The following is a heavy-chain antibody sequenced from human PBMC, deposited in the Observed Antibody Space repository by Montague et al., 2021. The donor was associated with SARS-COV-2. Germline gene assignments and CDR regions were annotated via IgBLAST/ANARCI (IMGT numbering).Heavy chain of an antibody. D-gene: IGHD5-12*01. CDR1: GGSISSSNYY. J-gene: IGHJ3*02. CDR3: ARRGRKLLPVATTIGGFDI. Sequence: SETLSLTCTVSGGSISSSNYYWDWIHQPPGKRLEWIGSIHDSGSTYNXPSLKSRAIISVDTSKNHFSLKMSTVTAADTAVYYCARRGRKLLPVATTIGGFDIWGQGTMVTVSS. CDR2: IHDSGST. V-gene: IGHV4-39*02.